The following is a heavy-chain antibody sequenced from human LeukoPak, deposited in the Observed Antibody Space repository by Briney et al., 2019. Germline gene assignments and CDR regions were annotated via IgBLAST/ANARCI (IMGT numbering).Heavy chain of an antibody. CDR2: ISWNSGSI. D-gene: IGHD6-19*01. V-gene: IGHV3-9*01. Sequence: GRSLRLSCAASGFTFDDYAMHWVRQAPGKGLEWVLGISWNSGSIGYADSVKGRFTISRDNAKNSLYLQMNSLRAEDTALYYCAKDLESGSGWYVPARRASFDYWGQGTLVTVTS. J-gene: IGHJ4*02. CDR1: GFTFDDYA. CDR3: AKDLESGSGWYVPARRASFDY.